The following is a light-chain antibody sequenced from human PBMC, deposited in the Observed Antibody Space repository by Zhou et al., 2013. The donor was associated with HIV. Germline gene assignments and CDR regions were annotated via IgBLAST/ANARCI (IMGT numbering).Light chain of an antibody. V-gene: IGKV3-20*01. J-gene: IGKJ4*01. Sequence: EIVLTQSPGTLSLSPGERATLSCRASQSVSSSYLAWYQQKPGQAPRLLIHGASSRAAGIPDRFSGRGSGTDFTLTISRLEPEDFAVYYCQQYGGSFTFGGGTKVEI. CDR1: QSVSSSY. CDR3: QQYGGSFT. CDR2: GAS.